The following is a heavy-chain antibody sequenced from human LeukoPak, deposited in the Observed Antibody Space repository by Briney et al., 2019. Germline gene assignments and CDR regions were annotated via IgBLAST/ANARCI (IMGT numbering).Heavy chain of an antibody. CDR1: GGSFSGYY. D-gene: IGHD3-16*01. CDR2: INHSGST. CDR3: ARSRPGGDTGDY. V-gene: IGHV4-34*01. Sequence: SETLSLTCAVYGGSFSGYYWSWIRQPPGKGREWIGEINHSGSTNYNPSLKSRVTISVDTSKNQFSLKLSSVTAADTAVYYCARSRPGGDTGDYWGQGTLVTVSS. J-gene: IGHJ4*02.